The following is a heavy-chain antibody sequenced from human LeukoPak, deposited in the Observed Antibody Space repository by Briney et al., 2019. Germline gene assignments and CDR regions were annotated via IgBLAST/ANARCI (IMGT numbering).Heavy chain of an antibody. J-gene: IGHJ4*02. CDR3: ATDYYDSSGYYYFDY. Sequence: ASVKVSCKVSGYTLTELSMHWVRQAPGKGLEWMGGFDPEDGETIYAQKFQGRVTMTEDTSSDTAYMELSSLRSEDTAVYYCATDYYDSSGYYYFDYWGQRTLVTVSS. CDR2: FDPEDGET. CDR1: GYTLTELS. D-gene: IGHD3-22*01. V-gene: IGHV1-24*01.